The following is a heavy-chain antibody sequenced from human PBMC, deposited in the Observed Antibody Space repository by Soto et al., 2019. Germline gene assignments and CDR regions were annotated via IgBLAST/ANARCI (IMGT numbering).Heavy chain of an antibody. CDR2: ISTRSVNT. V-gene: IGHV3-11*06. D-gene: IGHD1-26*01. CDR1: GFSFNDHY. Sequence: GGSLRLSCAASGFSFNDHYMSWIRQAPGKGLEWISYISTRSVNTDYTDSVKGRFTISRDNAKSSLYLEMNSLRVEDTGVYYCARVIVGATVFDYWGQGTLVTVSS. J-gene: IGHJ4*02. CDR3: ARVIVGATVFDY.